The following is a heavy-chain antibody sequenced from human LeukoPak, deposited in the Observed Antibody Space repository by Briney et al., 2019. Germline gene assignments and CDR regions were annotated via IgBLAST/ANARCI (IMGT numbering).Heavy chain of an antibody. CDR3: AKRTMSAFDS. D-gene: IGHD5-24*01. CDR1: GFTFNDYA. J-gene: IGHJ4*02. V-gene: IGHV3-9*01. CDR2: VSWNGYSI. Sequence: PGRSLRPSCAASGFTFNDYAMHWVRQAPGKGLEWVSAVSWNGYSIGYADSVKGRFTISRDNSKNMVYLQMNSLTVEDAATYYCAKRTMSAFDSWGQGTLLIVSS.